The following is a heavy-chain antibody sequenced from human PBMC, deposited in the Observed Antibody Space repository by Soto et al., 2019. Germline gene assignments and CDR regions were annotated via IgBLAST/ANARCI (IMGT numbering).Heavy chain of an antibody. Sequence: QVQLVESGGGVVQPGRSLRLSCAASGFTFRNYGMEWVRQAPGKGLEWVAVILNDGSNRYHADSVKDRSTISRDNSKNMLYLQMNSLRAEDTAVYYCARDDEYSGNGMDVWGQGTTVTVS. J-gene: IGHJ6*02. D-gene: IGHD3-10*01. CDR3: ARDDEYSGNGMDV. CDR1: GFTFRNYG. V-gene: IGHV3-33*01. CDR2: ILNDGSNR.